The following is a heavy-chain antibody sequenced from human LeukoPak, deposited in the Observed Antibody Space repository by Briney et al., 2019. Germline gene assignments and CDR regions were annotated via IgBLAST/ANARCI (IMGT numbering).Heavy chain of an antibody. CDR2: IYYSGST. D-gene: IGHD6-19*01. CDR1: GGSISSYY. Sequence: SETLSLTCTVSGGSISSYYWSWIRQPPGKGLEWIGYIYYSGSTNYSPSLKSRVTISVDTSKNQFSLKLSSVTAADTAVYYCASGIAVAGNDAFDIWGQGTMVTVSS. V-gene: IGHV4-59*01. J-gene: IGHJ3*02. CDR3: ASGIAVAGNDAFDI.